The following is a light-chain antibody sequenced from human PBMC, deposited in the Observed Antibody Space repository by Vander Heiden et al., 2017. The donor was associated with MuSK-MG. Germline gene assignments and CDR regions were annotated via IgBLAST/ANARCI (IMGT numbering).Light chain of an antibody. Sequence: DIQMTQSPSSLSASVGDRVTITCQASQDISNYLNWYQQKPGKAPKLLIYDASNLEAGVPSRFSGGGSGTDFTLTISSLQPEDIATYSCHQYYNLPHTFGQGTRLDIK. CDR2: DAS. J-gene: IGKJ2*01. V-gene: IGKV1-33*01. CDR1: QDISNY. CDR3: HQYYNLPHT.